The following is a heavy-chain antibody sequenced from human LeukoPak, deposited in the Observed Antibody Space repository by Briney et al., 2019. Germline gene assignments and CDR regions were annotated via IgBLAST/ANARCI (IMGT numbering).Heavy chain of an antibody. D-gene: IGHD2-2*01. Sequence: SVKVSCKASGGTFSSYAISWVRQAPGQGLEWMGGIIPIFGTANYAQKFQGRVTITADESTSTACMELSSLRSEDTAVYYCARGYCSSTSCYPFDYWGQGTLVTVSS. CDR2: IIPIFGTA. CDR3: ARGYCSSTSCYPFDY. J-gene: IGHJ4*02. CDR1: GGTFSSYA. V-gene: IGHV1-69*13.